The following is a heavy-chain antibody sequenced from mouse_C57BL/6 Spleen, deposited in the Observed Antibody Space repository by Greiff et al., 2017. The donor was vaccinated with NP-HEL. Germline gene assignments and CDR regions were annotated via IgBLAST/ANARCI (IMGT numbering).Heavy chain of an antibody. CDR3: ASSGGRYGNPAWFAY. V-gene: IGHV1-52*01. J-gene: IGHJ3*01. Sequence: VQLQQPGAELVRPGSSVKLSCKASGYTFTSYWMHWVKQRPIQGLEWIGNIDPSDSETHYNQKFKDKATLTVDKSSSTAYMQLSSLTSEDSAVYYCASSGGRYGNPAWFAYWGQGTLVTVSA. D-gene: IGHD2-1*01. CDR2: IDPSDSET. CDR1: GYTFTSYW.